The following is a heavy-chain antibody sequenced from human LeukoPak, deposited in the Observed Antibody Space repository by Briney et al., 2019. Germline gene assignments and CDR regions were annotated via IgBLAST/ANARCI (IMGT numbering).Heavy chain of an antibody. Sequence: PSETLSLTCAVSGGSISSGGYSWSWIRQPPGKGLEWIGYIYHSGSTYYNPSLKSRVTISVDRSKNQFSLKLSSVTAADTAVYYCARVGLDCSSTSCQRGVDYWGQGTLVTVSS. D-gene: IGHD2-2*01. V-gene: IGHV4-30-2*01. CDR2: IYHSGST. CDR1: GGSISSGGYS. J-gene: IGHJ4*02. CDR3: ARVGLDCSSTSCQRGVDY.